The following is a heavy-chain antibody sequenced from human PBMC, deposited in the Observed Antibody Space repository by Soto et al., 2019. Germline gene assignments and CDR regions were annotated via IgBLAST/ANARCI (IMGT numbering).Heavy chain of an antibody. Sequence: SGPTLVNPTQTLTLTCTFSGFSLSTSGMRVSWIRQPPGKALEWLARIDWDDDKFYSTSLKTRLTISKDTSKNQVVLTMTNMDPVDTATYYCARTLMTTVTTVPYFDYWGQGTLVTVSS. CDR1: GFSLSTSGMR. V-gene: IGHV2-70*04. J-gene: IGHJ4*02. CDR3: ARTLMTTVTTVPYFDY. D-gene: IGHD4-4*01. CDR2: IDWDDDK.